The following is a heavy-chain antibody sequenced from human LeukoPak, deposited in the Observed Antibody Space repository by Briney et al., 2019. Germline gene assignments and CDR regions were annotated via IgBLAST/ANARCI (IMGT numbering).Heavy chain of an antibody. CDR1: GGSISSNNW. Sequence: SGTLSLTCAVSGGSISSNNWWGWVRQPPGKGLEWIGYIYYRGSTNYNPSLKSRVTISVDTSKNQFSLKLSSVTAADTAVYYCARLSGYSSGHYYSDYWGQGTLVTVSS. J-gene: IGHJ4*02. D-gene: IGHD3-22*01. CDR2: IYYRGST. V-gene: IGHV4-4*02. CDR3: ARLSGYSSGHYYSDY.